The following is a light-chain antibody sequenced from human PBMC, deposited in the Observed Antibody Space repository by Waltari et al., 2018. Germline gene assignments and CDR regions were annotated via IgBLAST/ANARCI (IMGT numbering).Light chain of an antibody. J-gene: IGKJ4*01. CDR1: QSISSW. Sequence: DIQVTQSPSTLSASLGDRVTITCRASQSISSWLAWYQQKPGKAPKILIKKASSLESGVPSRFTGSGSGTEFTLTISSLQPDDFATYLCQQYNKLPHTFGGGTKVEIK. CDR2: KAS. CDR3: QQYNKLPHT. V-gene: IGKV1-5*03.